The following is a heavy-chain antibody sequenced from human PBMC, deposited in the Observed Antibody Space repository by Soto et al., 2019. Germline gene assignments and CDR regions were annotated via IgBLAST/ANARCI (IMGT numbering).Heavy chain of an antibody. Sequence: QVQLVQSGGGVVQSWRSLRLSCTSSGFTFNTYGMFWARQAPCKGLEWVAGIWYDGSYRYYVDSVQGRFTVSRDNSKNTVYLEMNRLRAEDTAVYYCARISGSGHLGWFDTGGQGTMVSLSS. CDR3: ARISGSGHLGWFDT. V-gene: IGHV3-33*03. CDR1: GFTFNTYG. CDR2: IWYDGSYR. J-gene: IGHJ5*02. D-gene: IGHD3-10*01.